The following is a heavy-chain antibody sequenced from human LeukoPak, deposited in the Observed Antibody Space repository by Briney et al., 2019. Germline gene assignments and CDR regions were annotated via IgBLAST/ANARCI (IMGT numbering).Heavy chain of an antibody. CDR3: ARGSGYSIYYFDY. Sequence: GGSLRLSCAASGFTFSSYAMHWVRQAPGKGLEWVAVISYDGSNKYYADSVKGRFTISRDNSKNTLYLQMNSLRAEDTAVYYCARGSGYSIYYFDYWGQGTLVTVSS. CDR1: GFTFSSYA. CDR2: ISYDGSNK. V-gene: IGHV3-30*04. D-gene: IGHD3-22*01. J-gene: IGHJ4*02.